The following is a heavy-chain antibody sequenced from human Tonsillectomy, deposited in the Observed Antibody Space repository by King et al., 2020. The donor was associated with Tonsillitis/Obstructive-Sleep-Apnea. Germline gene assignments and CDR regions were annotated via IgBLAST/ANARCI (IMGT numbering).Heavy chain of an antibody. V-gene: IGHV5-10-1*01. CDR3: ARLRYCSSTSCYDFDY. J-gene: IGHJ4*02. CDR1: GYSFTSYW. CDR2: IDPSDSYT. D-gene: IGHD2-2*01. Sequence: QLVQSGAEVKKPGESLRISCKGSGYSFTSYWISWVRQMPGKGLEWMGRIDPSDSYTNYSPSFQGHVTISADKSISTAYLQWSSLKASDTAMYYCARLRYCSSTSCYDFDYWGQGTLVTVSS.